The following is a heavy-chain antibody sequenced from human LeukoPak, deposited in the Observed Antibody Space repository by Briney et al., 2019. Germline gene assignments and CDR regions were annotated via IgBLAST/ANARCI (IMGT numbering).Heavy chain of an antibody. J-gene: IGHJ3*02. CDR1: GGSISSSNYY. Sequence: PSETLSLTCTVSGGSISSSNYYWGWIRQPPGKGLEWIGSVYYSGSTYYNPSLKSRVTISVDTSKNQFSLKLSSVTAADTAVYYCARRVVGHYDSSGFRGFDAFDIWGQGTMVTVSS. V-gene: IGHV4-39*07. CDR3: ARRVVGHYDSSGFRGFDAFDI. D-gene: IGHD3-22*01. CDR2: VYYSGST.